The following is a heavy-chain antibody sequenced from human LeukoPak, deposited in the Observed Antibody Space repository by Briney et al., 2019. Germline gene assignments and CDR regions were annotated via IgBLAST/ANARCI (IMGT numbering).Heavy chain of an antibody. CDR2: ISSSSSYI. Sequence: GGSLRLSCAASGFTFSSYSMNWVRQAPGKGLEWVSSISSSSSYIYYADSVKGRFTISRDNAKNSLYLQMNSLRAEDTAVYYCAGDSYGYLIWFDPWGQGTLVTVSS. V-gene: IGHV3-21*01. D-gene: IGHD5-18*01. J-gene: IGHJ5*02. CDR1: GFTFSSYS. CDR3: AGDSYGYLIWFDP.